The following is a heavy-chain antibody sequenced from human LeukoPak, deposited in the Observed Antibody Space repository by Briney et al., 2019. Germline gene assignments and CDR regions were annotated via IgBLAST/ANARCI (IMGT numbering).Heavy chain of an antibody. J-gene: IGHJ4*02. CDR1: GFTFSNYA. CDR2: VSGSGGST. D-gene: IGHD6-19*01. V-gene: IGHV3-23*01. Sequence: GGSLRLSCAASGFTFSNYAMSWVRQAPGKGLEWVSVVSGSGGSTYYADSVKGRFTISRDNSKNTLYLQMNSLRAEDTAVYYCAKETGSSGSWPDYWGQGTLVTVSS. CDR3: AKETGSSGSWPDY.